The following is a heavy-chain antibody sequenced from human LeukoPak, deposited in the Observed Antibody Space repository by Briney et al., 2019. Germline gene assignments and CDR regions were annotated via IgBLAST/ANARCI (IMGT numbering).Heavy chain of an antibody. CDR2: ISYDGSNK. Sequence: GGSLRLSCAASGFTFSSYGMHWVRQAPGKGLEWVAVISYDGSNKYYADSVKGRFTISRDNSKNTLYLQMNSLRVEDTAVYYCARGGAPYCTSTSCYEDWFDPWGQGTLVTVSS. CDR3: ARGGAPYCTSTSCYEDWFDP. V-gene: IGHV3-30*03. D-gene: IGHD2-2*01. J-gene: IGHJ5*02. CDR1: GFTFSSYG.